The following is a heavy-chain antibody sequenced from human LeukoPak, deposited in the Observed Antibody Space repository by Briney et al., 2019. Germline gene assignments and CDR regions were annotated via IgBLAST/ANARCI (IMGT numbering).Heavy chain of an antibody. CDR1: GFTVSSNY. CDR2: IYSGGST. Sequence: GGSLRLSCAASGFTVSSNYMSWVRQAPGKGLEWVSVIYSGGSTYYADSVKGRFTISRDNSKNTLYLQMNSLRAEDTAVYYCARDEGSSSWHYYYYGMDVWGQGTTVTVSS. J-gene: IGHJ6*02. V-gene: IGHV3-66*01. D-gene: IGHD6-13*01. CDR3: ARDEGSSSWHYYYYGMDV.